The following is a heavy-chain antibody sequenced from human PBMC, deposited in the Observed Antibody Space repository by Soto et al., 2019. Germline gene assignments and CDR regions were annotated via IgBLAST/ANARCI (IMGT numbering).Heavy chain of an antibody. D-gene: IGHD3-3*01. CDR3: AREPTYYDFWSGYPPPRPIFYYYYYGMDV. CDR2: ISGSGSSS. Sequence: PGGSLRLSCAASGFTFRNYVMSWVRQAPGKGLEWVSAISGSGSSSYYADSVKGRFTISRDNSKNTLYLQMNSLRAEDTAVYYCAREPTYYDFWSGYPPPRPIFYYYYYGMDVWGQGTTVTVSS. J-gene: IGHJ6*02. CDR1: GFTFRNYV. V-gene: IGHV3-23*01.